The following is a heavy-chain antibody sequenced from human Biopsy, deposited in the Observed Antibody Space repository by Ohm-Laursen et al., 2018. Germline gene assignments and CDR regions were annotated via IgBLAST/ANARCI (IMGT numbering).Heavy chain of an antibody. V-gene: IGHV4-34*01. J-gene: IGHJ5*02. CDR3: ARFIVPSLHCSNGVCPIRWFDP. CDR2: VHHDGRA. D-gene: IGHD2-2*01. CDR1: GGTYSGYY. Sequence: PGTLSPTCAVYGGTYSGYYWSWIRQPPGKGLEWIGEVHHDGRANYNPSLKSRVTISGDMSKKQFSLKLSGVTAADTAVYYCARFIVPSLHCSNGVCPIRWFDPWGQGTLVTVFS.